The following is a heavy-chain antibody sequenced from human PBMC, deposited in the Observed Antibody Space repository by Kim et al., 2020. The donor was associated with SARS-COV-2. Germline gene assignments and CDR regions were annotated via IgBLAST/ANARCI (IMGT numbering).Heavy chain of an antibody. V-gene: IGHV1-69*01. J-gene: IGHJ6*02. D-gene: IGHD4-17*01. Sequence: KFQGRVTITADESTSTAYMELSSLRSEDTAVYYCARGATVNTNYYYGMDVWGQGTTVTVSS. CDR3: ARGATVNTNYYYGMDV.